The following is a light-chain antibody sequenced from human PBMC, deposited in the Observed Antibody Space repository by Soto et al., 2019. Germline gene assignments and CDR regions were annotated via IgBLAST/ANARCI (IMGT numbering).Light chain of an antibody. CDR2: GAS. CDR3: LQYASEPLT. Sequence: ETVLTQSPGTLSLSPGERATLSCRARQSVAKNYLAWYQHQPGQGPRLLISGASSRATGIPDRFSGSGSGTDFTLTISRLQPEDFAVYYCLQYASEPLTFGGGTKVEI. J-gene: IGKJ4*01. V-gene: IGKV3-20*01. CDR1: QSVAKNY.